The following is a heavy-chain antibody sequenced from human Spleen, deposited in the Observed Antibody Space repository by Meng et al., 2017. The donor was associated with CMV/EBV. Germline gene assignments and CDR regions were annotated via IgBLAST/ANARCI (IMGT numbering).Heavy chain of an antibody. V-gene: IGHV4-39*07. J-gene: IGHJ4*02. Sequence: SETLSLTCSVSGGSISSSTYYWGWIRQPPGKGLEWIGSVYNSGSTYYDPSLKSRVTISVDTSNNQFSLKLSAVTAADTAVYYCARSRAGFRDTRTLDYWGQGALVTSPQ. CDR3: ARSRAGFRDTRTLDY. CDR1: GGSISSSTYY. CDR2: VYNSGST. D-gene: IGHD3-10*01.